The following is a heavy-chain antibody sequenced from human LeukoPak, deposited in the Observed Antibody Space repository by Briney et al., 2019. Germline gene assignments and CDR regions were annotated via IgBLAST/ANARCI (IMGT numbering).Heavy chain of an antibody. CDR3: ARGQRYSSSWFGMDV. Sequence: GASVKVSCKASGGTFSSYATSWVRQAPGQGLEWMGGIIPIFGTANYAQKFQGRVTITADESTSTAYMELSSLRSEDTAVYYCARGQRYSSSWFGMDVWGQGTTVTVSS. V-gene: IGHV1-69*13. CDR2: IIPIFGTA. J-gene: IGHJ6*02. D-gene: IGHD6-13*01. CDR1: GGTFSSYA.